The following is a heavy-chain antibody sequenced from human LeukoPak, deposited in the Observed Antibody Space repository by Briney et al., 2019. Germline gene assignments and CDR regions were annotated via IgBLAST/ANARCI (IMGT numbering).Heavy chain of an antibody. V-gene: IGHV4-34*01. Sequence: SETLSLTCAVYGGSFSGYYWSWIRQPPGKGLEWIGEINHSGSTNYNPSLKSRVTISVDTSKNQFSLKLSSVTAADTAVYYCARLRSGYSSSWGKRYYFDYWGQGTLVTVSS. CDR3: ARLRSGYSSSWGKRYYFDY. CDR1: GGSFSGYY. D-gene: IGHD6-13*01. CDR2: INHSGST. J-gene: IGHJ4*02.